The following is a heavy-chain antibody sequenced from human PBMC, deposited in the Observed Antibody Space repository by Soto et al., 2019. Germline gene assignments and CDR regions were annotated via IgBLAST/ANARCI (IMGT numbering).Heavy chain of an antibody. CDR1: GGTFSSYA. J-gene: IGHJ6*02. Sequence: ASVKVSCKASGGTFSSYAISWVRQAPGQGLEWMGGIIPIFGTANYAQKFQGGVTITADESTSTAYMELSSLRSEDTAVYYCARDGGGYDYGHYYYYYGMDVWGQGTTVTVSS. D-gene: IGHD5-12*01. CDR3: ARDGGGYDYGHYYYYYGMDV. V-gene: IGHV1-69*13. CDR2: IIPIFGTA.